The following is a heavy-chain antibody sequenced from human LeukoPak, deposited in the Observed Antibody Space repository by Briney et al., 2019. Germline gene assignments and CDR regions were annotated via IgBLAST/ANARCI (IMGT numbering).Heavy chain of an antibody. CDR3: AKDQTIFGVVQDQYFDY. CDR1: GFTFSSYA. D-gene: IGHD3-3*01. J-gene: IGHJ4*02. Sequence: GGSLRLSCAVSGFTFSSYAMSWVRQAPGKGLEWVSAISGSGGSTYYADSVKGWFTISRDNSKNTLYLQMNSLRAEDTAVYYCAKDQTIFGVVQDQYFDYWGQGTLVTVSS. CDR2: ISGSGGST. V-gene: IGHV3-23*01.